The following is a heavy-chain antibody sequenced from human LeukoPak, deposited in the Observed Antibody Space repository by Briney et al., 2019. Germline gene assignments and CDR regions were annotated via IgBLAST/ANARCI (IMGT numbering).Heavy chain of an antibody. V-gene: IGHV1-69*04. CDR3: ARVRYDILTGYPLNGMDV. CDR1: GGTFSSYA. D-gene: IGHD3-9*01. J-gene: IGHJ6*02. Sequence: ASVKVSWKASGGTFSSYAISWVRKAPGQGLEWTGRIIPILGIANYAQKFQGRVTITADKSTSTAYMELSSLRSEDTAVYYCARVRYDILTGYPLNGMDVWGQGTTVTVSS. CDR2: IIPILGIA.